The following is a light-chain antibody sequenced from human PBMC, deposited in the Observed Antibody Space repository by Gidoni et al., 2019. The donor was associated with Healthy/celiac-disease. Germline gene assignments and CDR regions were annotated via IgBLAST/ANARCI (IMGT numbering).Light chain of an antibody. Sequence: DMQMTQSPSTLSASVGYRVTITCRASQSISSWLAWYQQKPGTAPKLLIYKASSLESGVPSRFSGSGSGTEFTLTISSLQPDDFATYYCQQYNSYPYTFGQGTKLEIK. V-gene: IGKV1-5*03. CDR2: KAS. CDR3: QQYNSYPYT. J-gene: IGKJ2*01. CDR1: QSISSW.